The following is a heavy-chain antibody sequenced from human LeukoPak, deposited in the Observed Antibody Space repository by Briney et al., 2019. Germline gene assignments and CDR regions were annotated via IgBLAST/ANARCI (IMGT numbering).Heavy chain of an antibody. V-gene: IGHV3-30*02. CDR1: GFTFSSYG. J-gene: IGHJ4*02. CDR2: IRYDGSNK. Sequence: PGGSLRLSCAASGFTFSSYGMHWVRQAPGKGLEWVAFIRYDGSNKYYADSVKGRFTISRDNSKNTLYQQMNSLRAEDTAVYYCAKDGYSSSWYLYYFDYWGQGTLVTVSS. D-gene: IGHD6-13*01. CDR3: AKDGYSSSWYLYYFDY.